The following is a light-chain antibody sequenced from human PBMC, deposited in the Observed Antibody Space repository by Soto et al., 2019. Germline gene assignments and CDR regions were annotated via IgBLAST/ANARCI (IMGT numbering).Light chain of an antibody. Sequence: EIVMTQSPATLSVSPGERATLSCRASQSVIDNLAWYQQKPGQAPRLLVYGASTRATGIPARFSGSGSGTEFTLTISSLQSEDCAVYYCQQYNNWPLTFGGGTKVEIK. CDR3: QQYNNWPLT. CDR1: QSVIDN. CDR2: GAS. J-gene: IGKJ4*01. V-gene: IGKV3-15*01.